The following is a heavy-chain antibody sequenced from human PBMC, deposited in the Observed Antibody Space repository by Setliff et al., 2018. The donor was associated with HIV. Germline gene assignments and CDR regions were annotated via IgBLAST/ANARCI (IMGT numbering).Heavy chain of an antibody. Sequence: PSETLSLTCSVSNGSINGYYWTWIRQPPGKGLEWIGYISHTGSTNFNPSLKSRVSMSVDLSKNQFSLKLSSVTAADTAVYYCARHRQGLTGSTPGYYMDVWGKGTTVTVSS. V-gene: IGHV4-59*08. CDR2: ISHTGST. J-gene: IGHJ6*03. CDR3: ARHRQGLTGSTPGYYMDV. D-gene: IGHD1-7*01. CDR1: NGSINGYY.